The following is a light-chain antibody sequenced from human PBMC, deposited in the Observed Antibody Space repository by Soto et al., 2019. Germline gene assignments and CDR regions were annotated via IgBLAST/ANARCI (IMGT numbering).Light chain of an antibody. Sequence: EIVMTQSPATLSVSPGERATLSCRASQSVSSNFAWYQQKPGQAPRLLIYGASTRATGIPARFSGSGSGTEFTLTISSLQSEDFAVYYCQQHNNWPPVTFGQGTKVEIK. J-gene: IGKJ1*01. CDR1: QSVSSN. CDR2: GAS. CDR3: QQHNNWPPVT. V-gene: IGKV3-15*01.